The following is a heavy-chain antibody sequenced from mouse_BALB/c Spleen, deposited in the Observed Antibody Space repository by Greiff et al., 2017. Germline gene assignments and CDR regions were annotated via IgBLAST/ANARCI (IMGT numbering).Heavy chain of an antibody. V-gene: IGHV1-14*01. CDR3: ARDGGYDGAWFAY. CDR2: INPYNDGT. J-gene: IGHJ3*01. CDR1: GYTFTSYV. D-gene: IGHD2-2*01. Sequence: VQLQQSGPELVKPGASVKMSCKASGYTFTSYVMHWVKQKPGQGLEWIGYINPYNDGTKYNEKFKGKATLTSDKSSSTAYMELSSLTSEDSAVYYCARDGGYDGAWFAYWGQGTLVTVSA.